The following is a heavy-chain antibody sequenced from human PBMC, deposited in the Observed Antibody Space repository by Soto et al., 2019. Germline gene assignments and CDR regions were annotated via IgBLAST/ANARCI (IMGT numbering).Heavy chain of an antibody. CDR3: ARGGYSSGWYERDYYYGMDV. J-gene: IGHJ6*02. CDR1: GFTFSSYA. D-gene: IGHD6-19*01. V-gene: IGHV3-30-3*01. CDR2: ISYDGSNK. Sequence: QVQLVESGGGVVQPGRSLRLSCAASGFTFSSYAMHWVRQAPGKGLEGVAVISYDGSNKYYADSVKGRFTISRDNSKNTLYLQMNSLRAEDTAVYYCARGGYSSGWYERDYYYGMDVWGQGTTVTVSS.